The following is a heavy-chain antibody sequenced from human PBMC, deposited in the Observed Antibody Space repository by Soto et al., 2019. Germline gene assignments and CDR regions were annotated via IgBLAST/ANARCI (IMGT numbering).Heavy chain of an antibody. CDR2: ISYDGSNK. CDR1: GFTFSSYG. V-gene: IGHV3-30*18. CDR3: AKGVAVAKGDYYYYGMDV. D-gene: IGHD6-19*01. J-gene: IGHJ6*02. Sequence: GGSLRLSCAASGFTFSSYGMHWVRQAPGKGLGWVAVISYDGSNKYYADSVKGRFTISRDNSKNTLYLQMNSLRAEDTAVYYCAKGVAVAKGDYYYYGMDVWGQGTTVTVSS.